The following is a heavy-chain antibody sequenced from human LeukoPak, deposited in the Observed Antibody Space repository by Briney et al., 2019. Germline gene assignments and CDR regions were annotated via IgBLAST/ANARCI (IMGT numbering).Heavy chain of an antibody. D-gene: IGHD3-3*01. V-gene: IGHV4-34*01. J-gene: IGHJ4*02. Sequence: SETLSLTCAVYGGSFSGYYWSWIRQPPGKGLEWIGEINHSGSTNYNPSLKSRVTISVDTSKNQFSLKLSSVTAADTAVYYCARFPDFYGLLDYWGQGTLVTVSS. CDR1: GGSFSGYY. CDR2: INHSGST. CDR3: ARFPDFYGLLDY.